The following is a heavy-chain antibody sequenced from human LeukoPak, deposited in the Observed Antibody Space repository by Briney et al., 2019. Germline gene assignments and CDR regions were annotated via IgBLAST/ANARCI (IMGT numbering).Heavy chain of an antibody. V-gene: IGHV3-21*01. CDR2: ISSSRTYI. CDR3: ARVLEDIVLVVADY. Sequence: GGSLRLSCAASGFTFSSYSMNWVRQAPGKGLEWVSSISSSRTYIYYADSVKGRFTISRDNAKNSLYLQMNSLRAEDTAVYYCARVLEDIVLVVADYWGQGTLVTVSS. J-gene: IGHJ4*02. D-gene: IGHD2-15*01. CDR1: GFTFSSYS.